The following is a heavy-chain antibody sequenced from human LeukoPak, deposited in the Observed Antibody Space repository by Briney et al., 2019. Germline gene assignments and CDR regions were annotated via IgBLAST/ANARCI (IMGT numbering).Heavy chain of an antibody. V-gene: IGHV3-11*01. CDR2: ISHSGSNL. J-gene: IGHJ4*02. D-gene: IGHD3-22*01. CDR1: GFTFSDSF. CDR3: ARGDSSGAPDY. Sequence: GGSLRLFCAATGFTFSDSFMNWIRQAPGKGLEWLSYISHSGSNLDYAESVRDRFPISRDNANHSLYLQINSLRAEDTAVYYCARGDSSGAPDYWGQGTLVTVSS.